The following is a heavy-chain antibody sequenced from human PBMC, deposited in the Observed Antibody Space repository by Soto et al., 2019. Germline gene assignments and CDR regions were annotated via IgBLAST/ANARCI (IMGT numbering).Heavy chain of an antibody. CDR1: GYSFTSYG. Sequence: ASVKVSCKASGYSFTSYGISWVRQAPGQGLEWMGWISAYNGNTNYAQKLQGRVTMTTDTSTSTAYMELRSLRSDDTAVYYCARVAAVAGTGDYWGQGTLVTVSS. J-gene: IGHJ4*02. CDR2: ISAYNGNT. V-gene: IGHV1-18*01. D-gene: IGHD6-19*01. CDR3: ARVAAVAGTGDY.